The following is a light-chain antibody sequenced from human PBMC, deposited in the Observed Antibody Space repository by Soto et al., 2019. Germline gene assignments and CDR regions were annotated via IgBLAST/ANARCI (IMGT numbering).Light chain of an antibody. CDR3: SSYTSSSTLYA. V-gene: IGLV2-14*01. Sequence: QSALTQPASVSGSPGQSITISCTGTSSDVGGYNYVSWYQQHPGKAPKVMIYEVSNRPSGVSNRFSGSKSGNTASLTISGLQAEDEADYYCSSYTSSSTLYAFGTGTKVTVL. CDR1: SSDVGGYNY. CDR2: EVS. J-gene: IGLJ1*01.